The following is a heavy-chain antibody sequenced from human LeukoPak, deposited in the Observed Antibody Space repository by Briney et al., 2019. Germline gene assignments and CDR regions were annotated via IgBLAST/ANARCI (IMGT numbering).Heavy chain of an antibody. CDR2: IYYSGST. CDR3: ASSIAGGKYYYDYYMDV. J-gene: IGHJ6*03. D-gene: IGHD6-13*01. Sequence: SETLSLTCTVSGGSISSYYWSWIRQPPGKGLEWIGYIYYSGSTNYNPSLKSRVTISVDTSKNQFSLKLSSVTAADTAVYYCASSIAGGKYYYDYYMDVWGKGTTVTVSS. CDR1: GGSISSYY. V-gene: IGHV4-59*01.